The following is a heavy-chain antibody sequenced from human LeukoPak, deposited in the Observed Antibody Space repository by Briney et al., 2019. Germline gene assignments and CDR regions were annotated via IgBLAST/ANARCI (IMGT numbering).Heavy chain of an antibody. D-gene: IGHD3-22*01. CDR2: INDSGST. Sequence: SETLSLTCAVYGGSFSGYYWSWIRQPPGKGLEWIGEINDSGSTNYNPSLKSRVTISVDTSKNQFSLKLSSVTAADTAVYYCARQKIEVFNWFDLWGQGTLVTVSS. CDR1: GGSFSGYY. J-gene: IGHJ5*02. CDR3: ARQKIEVFNWFDL. V-gene: IGHV4-34*01.